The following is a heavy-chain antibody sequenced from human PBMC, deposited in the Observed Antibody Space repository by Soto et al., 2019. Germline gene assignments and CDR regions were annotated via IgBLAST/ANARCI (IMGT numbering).Heavy chain of an antibody. CDR1: GGTFSSYA. Sequence: QVQLVQSGAEVKKPGSSVKVSCKSSGGTFSSYAISWVRQAPGQGLEWMGGIIPIFGTANYAQKFQVRVTITAAKATSTAYMELSSLSSADTAVYSCAGGGCGYDCYYFDYWGQGTLVAVCS. CDR3: AGGGCGYDCYYFDY. CDR2: IIPIFGTA. V-gene: IGHV1-69*06. J-gene: IGHJ4*02. D-gene: IGHD5-12*01.